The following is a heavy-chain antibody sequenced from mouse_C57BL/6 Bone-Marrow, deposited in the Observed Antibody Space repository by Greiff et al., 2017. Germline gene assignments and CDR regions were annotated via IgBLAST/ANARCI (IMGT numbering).Heavy chain of an antibody. J-gene: IGHJ1*03. CDR2: IWWDDDK. D-gene: IGHD1-1*01. CDR3: ARIRYYGSYWFFDV. V-gene: IGHV8-8*01. CDR1: GFSLSTFGMG. Sequence: QVTLKVSGPGILQPSQTLSLTCSFSGFSLSTFGMGVGWIRQPSGKGLEWLAHIWWDDDKYYNPALKSRLTIPKDTSKNQVFLKIANVDTAETATYYCARIRYYGSYWFFDVWGTGTTVTVSS.